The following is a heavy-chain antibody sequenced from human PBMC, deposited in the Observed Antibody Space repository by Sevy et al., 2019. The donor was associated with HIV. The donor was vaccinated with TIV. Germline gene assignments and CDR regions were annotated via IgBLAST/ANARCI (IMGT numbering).Heavy chain of an antibody. CDR3: AKTLQKLPFHPHYFDY. D-gene: IGHD2-21*02. Sequence: GGSLRLSCGVSGFALRSYTMNWVRQAPGKGLEWVASISATGGSTYYADSVKGRFTISRDVSKGTLYLQMNSLTAEATAMFYCAKTLQKLPFHPHYFDYWGQGTLVTVSS. V-gene: IGHV3-23*01. CDR1: GFALRSYT. CDR2: ISATGGST. J-gene: IGHJ4*02.